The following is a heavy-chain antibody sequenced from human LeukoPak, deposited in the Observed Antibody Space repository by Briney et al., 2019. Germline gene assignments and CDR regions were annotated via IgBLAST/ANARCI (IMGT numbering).Heavy chain of an antibody. J-gene: IGHJ6*03. CDR1: GGSFSGYY. V-gene: IGHV4-34*01. D-gene: IGHD3-22*01. CDR2: INHSGST. Sequence: SETLSLTCAVYGGSFSGYYWSWIRQPPGKGLEWIGEINHSGSTNYNPSLKSRVTISVDTSKNQFSLKLSSVTAADTAVYYCARGSRYYDSSGYPRNYYYMDVWGKGTTVTVSS. CDR3: ARGSRYYDSSGYPRNYYYMDV.